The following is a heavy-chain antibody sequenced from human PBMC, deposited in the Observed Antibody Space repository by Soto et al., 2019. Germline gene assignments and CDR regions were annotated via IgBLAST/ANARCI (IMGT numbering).Heavy chain of an antibody. Sequence: EVPLMESGGGLVQPGGSLRLSCAASTFIFSNAYINWVRQAPGKGPEWVGRVRSKADGGTTDYAAPVIGRFTISRDNSKNTLYLQMDSLKTEDPAVYYCATTYTGSYSFYFDSWGQGTLVTVSS. J-gene: IGHJ4*02. D-gene: IGHD1-26*01. CDR3: ATTYTGSYSFYFDS. CDR2: VRSKADGGTT. CDR1: TFIFSNAY. V-gene: IGHV3-15*07.